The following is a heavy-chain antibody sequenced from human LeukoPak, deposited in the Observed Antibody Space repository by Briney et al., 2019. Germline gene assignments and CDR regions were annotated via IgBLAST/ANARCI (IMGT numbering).Heavy chain of an antibody. J-gene: IGHJ4*02. V-gene: IGHV3-21*01. D-gene: IGHD3-3*01. CDR1: RFTFSSYS. Sequence: GGSLRLSCAASRFTFSSYSMNWLRQAPGKGLELVSSISSSSSYIYYADSVKGRFTISRDNAKNSLYLQMNSLRAEDTAVYYCARVSFGVVIPDPSDYWGQGTLVTVSS. CDR2: ISSSSSYI. CDR3: ARVSFGVVIPDPSDY.